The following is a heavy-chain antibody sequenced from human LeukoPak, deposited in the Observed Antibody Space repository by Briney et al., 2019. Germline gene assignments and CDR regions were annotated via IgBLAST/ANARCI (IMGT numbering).Heavy chain of an antibody. CDR1: GFNFSYYS. CDR2: ISSSSSYT. Sequence: GGSLRLSCVASGFNFSYYSMNWVRQAPGKGMEWVSYISSSSSYTNYADSVKGRFTISRDNAKNSLYLQMNSLRAEDTAVYYCARDLDVVVVAAYDYWGQGTLVTVSS. J-gene: IGHJ4*02. D-gene: IGHD2-15*01. CDR3: ARDLDVVVVAAYDY. V-gene: IGHV3-21*05.